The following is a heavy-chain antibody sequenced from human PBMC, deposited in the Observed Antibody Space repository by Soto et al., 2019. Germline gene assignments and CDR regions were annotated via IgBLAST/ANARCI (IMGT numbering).Heavy chain of an antibody. Sequence: SLTCTVSGGSINSGDYYWSWIRQPPGKGLEWIGYIYYSGSTNYNPSLKSRVTISVDTSKNQFSLKLSSVTAADTAVYYCARELYSSSSNWFDPWGHGTLVTVSS. CDR3: ARELYSSSSNWFDP. CDR2: IYYSGST. CDR1: GGSINSGDYY. D-gene: IGHD6-13*01. V-gene: IGHV4-30-4*01. J-gene: IGHJ5*02.